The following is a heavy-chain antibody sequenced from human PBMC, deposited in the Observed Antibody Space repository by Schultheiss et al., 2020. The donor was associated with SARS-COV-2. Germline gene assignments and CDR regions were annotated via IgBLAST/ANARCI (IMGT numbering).Heavy chain of an antibody. Sequence: SVKVSCKASGGTFSSYTISWVRQAPGQGLEWMGRIIPILGIANYAQKFQGRVTMTTDTSTSTAYMELRSLRSDDTAVYYCARDGSSSWYVFDYWGQGTLVTVSS. CDR1: GGTFSSYT. D-gene: IGHD6-13*01. J-gene: IGHJ4*02. V-gene: IGHV1-69*04. CDR2: IIPILGIA. CDR3: ARDGSSSWYVFDY.